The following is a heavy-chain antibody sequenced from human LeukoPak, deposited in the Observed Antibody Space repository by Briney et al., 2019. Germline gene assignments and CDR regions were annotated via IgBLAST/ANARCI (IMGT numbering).Heavy chain of an antibody. D-gene: IGHD3-10*01. CDR1: GFTFSSYA. Sequence: QPGGSLRLSCAASGFTFSSYAMSWVRQAPGKGLEWVSAISGSGGSTYYADSVKGRFTISRDNSKNTLYLQMNSLRAQDTAVYYCAKDRVAYYYGSGSYPPNFWGQGTLVTVSS. CDR2: ISGSGGST. CDR3: AKDRVAYYYGSGSYPPNF. J-gene: IGHJ4*02. V-gene: IGHV3-23*01.